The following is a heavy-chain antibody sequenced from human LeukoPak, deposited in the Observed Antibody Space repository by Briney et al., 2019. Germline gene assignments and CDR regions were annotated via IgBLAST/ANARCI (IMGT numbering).Heavy chain of an antibody. CDR2: INTKTGGT. CDR1: GYSFTDYH. CDR3: ARDRPGYSSHFDP. D-gene: IGHD6-19*01. J-gene: IGHJ5*02. Sequence: ASVKVSCKASGYSFTDYHMHWVRQAPGQGLEWMGWINTKTGGTNYAQTFQGRVTLTRDTSISTVYMEMSSLRSDDTAVYYCARDRPGYSSHFDPWGQGTLVTVSS. V-gene: IGHV1-2*02.